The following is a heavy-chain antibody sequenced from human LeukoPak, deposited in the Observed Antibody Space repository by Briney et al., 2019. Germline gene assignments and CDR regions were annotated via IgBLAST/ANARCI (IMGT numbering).Heavy chain of an antibody. Sequence: GASVKVSCKASGYTFITYDINWVRQATGQGLEWMGWMSPNSGNTGYAQKFQGRVTMTRNTAMSTAYMELSSLRSEDTAVYYCARDIVSAMAVYDAFDVWGQGTMVTVSS. V-gene: IGHV1-8*01. J-gene: IGHJ3*01. CDR2: MSPNSGNT. CDR1: GYTFITYD. D-gene: IGHD5/OR15-5a*01. CDR3: ARDIVSAMAVYDAFDV.